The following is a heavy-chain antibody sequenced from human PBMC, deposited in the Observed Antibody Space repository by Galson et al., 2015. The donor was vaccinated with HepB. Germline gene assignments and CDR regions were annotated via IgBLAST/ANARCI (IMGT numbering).Heavy chain of an antibody. CDR2: INSDGSST. D-gene: IGHD3-22*01. V-gene: IGHV3-74*01. CDR1: GFTFSSYW. Sequence: SLRLSCAASGFTFSSYWMHWVRQTPGKGLVWVSRINSDGSSTSYADSVKGRFTISRDNAKNTPYLQMNSLRAEDTAVYYCARVLFDSSGYYLNDYWGQGTLVTVSS. J-gene: IGHJ4*02. CDR3: ARVLFDSSGYYLNDY.